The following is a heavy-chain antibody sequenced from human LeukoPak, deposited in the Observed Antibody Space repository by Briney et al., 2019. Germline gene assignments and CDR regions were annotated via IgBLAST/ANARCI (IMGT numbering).Heavy chain of an antibody. CDR2: VFYSGGNT. D-gene: IGHD6-6*01. Sequence: GGSLTLTCAASGFTFSSYAMNWARTAPGKGLEWLSDVFYSGGNTEYADSVEGWFTISRDNSRSMLFLQMNSLRAEDTAVYYGAKDRTRGTAVRPFDYWGQGTLVTVSS. CDR1: GFTFSSYA. V-gene: IGHV3-23*01. CDR3: AKDRTRGTAVRPFDY. J-gene: IGHJ4*02.